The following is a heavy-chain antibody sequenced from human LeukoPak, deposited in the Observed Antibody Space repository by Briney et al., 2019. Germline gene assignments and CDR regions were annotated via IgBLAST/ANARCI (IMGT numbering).Heavy chain of an antibody. CDR1: GVSVSDGRYY. CDR2: KYYSGSA. Sequence: SQTLSLTCNVSGVSVSDGRYYWTWLRQHPGKGLEWIGYKYYSGSAKYNPSLKSRLTISIDTSKNQFSLQLSSVTAADTATYYCATPYCSSISCLDVFNVWGQGTRVTVSS. V-gene: IGHV4-31*03. D-gene: IGHD2-2*01. J-gene: IGHJ3*01. CDR3: ATPYCSSISCLDVFNV.